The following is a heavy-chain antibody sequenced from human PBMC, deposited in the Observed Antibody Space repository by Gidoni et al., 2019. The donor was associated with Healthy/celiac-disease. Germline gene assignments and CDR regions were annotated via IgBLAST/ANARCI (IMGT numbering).Heavy chain of an antibody. J-gene: IGHJ6*02. CDR3: AREATIFGVVIRHYYYYGMDV. D-gene: IGHD3-3*01. Sequence: QVQLVQSGAEVTKPGSSVTVSCKASGGTFSSYTISWVRQPPGQGLEWMGRIIPILGIANYAQKFQGRVTITADKSTSTAYMELSSLRSEDTAVYYCAREATIFGVVIRHYYYYGMDVWGQGTTVTVSS. CDR2: IIPILGIA. V-gene: IGHV1-69*08. CDR1: GGTFSSYT.